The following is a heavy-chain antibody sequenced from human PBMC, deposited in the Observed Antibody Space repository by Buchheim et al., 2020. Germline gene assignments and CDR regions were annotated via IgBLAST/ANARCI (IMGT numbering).Heavy chain of an antibody. CDR3: AKVMDVVGAADYYYYGMDV. Sequence: EVQLLESGGGLVQPGGSLRLSCAASGFTFSSYAMSWVRQAPGKGLEWVSAISGSGGSTYYADSVKGRFTISRDNSKKTTYLQMNSLRAEDTAVYYCAKVMDVVGAADYYYYGMDVWGQGTT. CDR1: GFTFSSYA. D-gene: IGHD1-26*01. J-gene: IGHJ6*02. CDR2: ISGSGGST. V-gene: IGHV3-23*01.